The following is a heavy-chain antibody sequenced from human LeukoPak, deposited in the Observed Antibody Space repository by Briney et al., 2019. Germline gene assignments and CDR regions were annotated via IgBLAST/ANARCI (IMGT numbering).Heavy chain of an antibody. CDR1: GFAFSSYT. CDR3: ARGGITSMDDC. V-gene: IGHV3-23*01. CDR2: ISDSGGNT. J-gene: IGHJ4*02. Sequence: QSGGSLRLSCAASGFAFSSYTMSWVRQAPGKGLEWVSSISDSGGNTTYADSVKGRFTISRDNARTTLYLQMSSLRAEDTAVYYCARGGITSMDDCWGQGTLVTVSS. D-gene: IGHD5-18*01.